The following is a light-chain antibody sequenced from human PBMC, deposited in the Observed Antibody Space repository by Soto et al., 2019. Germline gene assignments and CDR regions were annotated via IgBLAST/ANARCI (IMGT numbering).Light chain of an antibody. Sequence: QSALTQPASGSGSPGKSITISCTGTSSDVGGYNYVSWYQQHPGKAPKLMIYDVSNRPSGVSNRFSGSKSGNTASLTISGLQAEDEADYYCSSYTSSSTVVFGGGTKLTVL. CDR2: DVS. CDR1: SSDVGGYNY. CDR3: SSYTSSSTVV. J-gene: IGLJ2*01. V-gene: IGLV2-14*01.